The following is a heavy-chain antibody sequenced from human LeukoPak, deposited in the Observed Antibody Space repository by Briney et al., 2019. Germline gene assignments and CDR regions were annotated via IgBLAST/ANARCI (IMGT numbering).Heavy chain of an antibody. D-gene: IGHD5-18*01. V-gene: IGHV4-59*01. CDR3: ARDGYSYEGYNWFDP. CDR2: IYYTGST. CDR1: GGSFNNYY. Sequence: SETLPLTCTVSGGSFNNYYWHWIRQPPGKTLDWIGYIYYTGSTNYNPSLKSRVTISVQTSKNQFSLKLSSVTAADTAVYYCARDGYSYEGYNWFDPWGQGTLVTVSS. J-gene: IGHJ5*02.